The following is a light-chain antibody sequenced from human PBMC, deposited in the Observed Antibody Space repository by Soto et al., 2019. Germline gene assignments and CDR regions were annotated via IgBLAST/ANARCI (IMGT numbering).Light chain of an antibody. CDR3: QQYGRSPYT. J-gene: IGKJ2*01. CDR1: QSVSSSY. V-gene: IGKV3-20*01. CDR2: GAS. Sequence: EIVLTQSPGTLSLSPGERATLSCRASQSVSSSYLAWYQQKPGQAPRLLIYGASSRATGIPDRFSGSGYGTDFTLTISRLEPEDFAVYHCQQYGRSPYTFGQGTKLEVK.